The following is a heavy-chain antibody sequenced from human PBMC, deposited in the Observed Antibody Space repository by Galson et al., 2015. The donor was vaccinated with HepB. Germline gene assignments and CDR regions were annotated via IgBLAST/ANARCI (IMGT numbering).Heavy chain of an antibody. V-gene: IGHV3-48*03. Sequence: SLRLSCAASGFTFSSYEMNWVRQAPGKGLEWISYISSSGTPIYYADSVKGRFTISRDDANNSVYLQMNSLRAEDTAVYYCARAGDYWGHGTLVTVSS. J-gene: IGHJ4*01. CDR1: GFTFSSYE. CDR3: ARAGDY. CDR2: ISSSGTPI.